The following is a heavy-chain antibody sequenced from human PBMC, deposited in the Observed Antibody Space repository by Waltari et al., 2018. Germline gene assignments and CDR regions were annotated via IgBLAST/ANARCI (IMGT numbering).Heavy chain of an antibody. Sequence: QVPLVQSGAEVKKPGSSMKVSCKASGGTFSTAAFRWVRQAPGQGLEWMGRIIPIYDTVYYTEKFQGRVTITADKYTSTAYMELSSLRSEDTAVYYCARDEFCSSGECYWPVDHWGQGALVTVSS. V-gene: IGHV1-69*13. CDR3: ARDEFCSSGECYWPVDH. D-gene: IGHD2-2*01. J-gene: IGHJ4*02. CDR1: GGTFSTAA. CDR2: IIPIYDTV.